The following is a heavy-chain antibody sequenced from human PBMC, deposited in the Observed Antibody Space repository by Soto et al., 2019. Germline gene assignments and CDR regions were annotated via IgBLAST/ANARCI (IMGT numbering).Heavy chain of an antibody. Sequence: SETLSLTCTVSGGSISSYYWSWLRQSPGKGLEWIGYIYYSGRLNYNPSLESRVTISADTFKNQFSLKLSSVTAADSAVYYCARHNWNDVGWLGPWGQETLVTVSS. D-gene: IGHD1-20*01. CDR1: GGSISSYY. CDR3: ARHNWNDVGWLGP. V-gene: IGHV4-59*08. CDR2: IYYSGRL. J-gene: IGHJ5*02.